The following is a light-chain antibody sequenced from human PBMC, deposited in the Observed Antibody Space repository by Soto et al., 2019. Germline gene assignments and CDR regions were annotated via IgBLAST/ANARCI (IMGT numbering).Light chain of an antibody. CDR2: DAS. J-gene: IGKJ3*01. CDR1: QDISDY. V-gene: IGKV1-33*01. Sequence: DIQMTQSPSSLSASVGDRVTITCQASQDISDYLNWYHQKPGKAPKFLIYDASYLETGVPSRFSGSGSGTDFTFTIRSLQPEDIGTYYCQQYQSLPFTFGPGTTVDI. CDR3: QQYQSLPFT.